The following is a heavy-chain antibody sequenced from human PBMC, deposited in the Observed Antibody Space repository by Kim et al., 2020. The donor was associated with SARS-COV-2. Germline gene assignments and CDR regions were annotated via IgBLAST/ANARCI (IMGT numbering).Heavy chain of an antibody. CDR3: AKDGIAAVQPWDS. Sequence: GGSLRLSCAASGFTFSSYAMSWVRQAPGKGLEWVSAISSNSGYTYYTDSVKGRFTISRDNSKNTLYLQMDSLRAEDTAVYYCAKDGIAAVQPWDSWGQGTLVTVSS. CDR1: GFTFSSYA. J-gene: IGHJ4*02. V-gene: IGHV3-23*01. D-gene: IGHD6-13*01. CDR2: ISSNSGYT.